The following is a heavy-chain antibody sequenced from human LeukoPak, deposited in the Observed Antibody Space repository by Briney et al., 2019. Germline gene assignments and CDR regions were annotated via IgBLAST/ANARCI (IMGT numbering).Heavy chain of an antibody. Sequence: SVKVSCKASGGTFSSYAISWVRQAPGQGLEWMGGIIPIFGTANYAQKFQGRVAITADKSTSTAYMELSSLRSEDTAVYYCARDYLGPDRYFDYWGQGTLVTVSS. CDR3: ARDYLGPDRYFDY. CDR1: GGTFSSYA. V-gene: IGHV1-69*06. CDR2: IIPIFGTA. D-gene: IGHD3-16*01. J-gene: IGHJ4*02.